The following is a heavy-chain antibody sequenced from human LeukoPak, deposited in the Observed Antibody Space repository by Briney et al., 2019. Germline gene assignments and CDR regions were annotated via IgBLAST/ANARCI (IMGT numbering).Heavy chain of an antibody. CDR2: ISYDGSNK. V-gene: IGHV3-30*18. CDR1: GFTFSSYG. Sequence: GGSLRLSCAASGFTFSSYGMHWVRQAPGKGLEWVAVISYDGSNKYYADSVKGRFTISRDNSKNTLYLQMNSLRAEDTAVYYCAKDMGRYCSSNSCYNYYYYGMDVWGQGTTVTVSS. J-gene: IGHJ6*02. CDR3: AKDMGRYCSSNSCYNYYYYGMDV. D-gene: IGHD2-2*02.